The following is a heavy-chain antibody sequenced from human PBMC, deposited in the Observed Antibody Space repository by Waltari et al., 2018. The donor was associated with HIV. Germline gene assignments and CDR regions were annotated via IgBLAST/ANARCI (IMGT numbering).Heavy chain of an antibody. J-gene: IGHJ6*02. CDR2: IIPVFGTT. Sequence: QVQLVQSGAEVKKPGSSVKVSCKASGDTFRSYAISWVRQAPGQGLEWMGGIIPVFGTTNYAQKFQGRVTITADESTSTAYMELSSLRSEDTAVYYCASPISPGGMYYYGMDVWGQGTTVTVSS. V-gene: IGHV1-69*12. CDR3: ASPISPGGMYYYGMDV. D-gene: IGHD3-16*01. CDR1: GDTFRSYA.